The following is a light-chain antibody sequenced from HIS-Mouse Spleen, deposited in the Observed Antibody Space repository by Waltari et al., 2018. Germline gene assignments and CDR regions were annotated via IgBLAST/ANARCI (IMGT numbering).Light chain of an antibody. Sequence: DIQMTQTPSTLSASVGDRVTINCRASQSISSWLAWYQQKPGKAPKLLIYKASSLESGVPSRFSGSGSGTEFTLTISSLQPDDFATYYCQQYNSYPLTFGGGTKVEIK. CDR1: QSISSW. J-gene: IGKJ4*01. CDR2: KAS. CDR3: QQYNSYPLT. V-gene: IGKV1-5*03.